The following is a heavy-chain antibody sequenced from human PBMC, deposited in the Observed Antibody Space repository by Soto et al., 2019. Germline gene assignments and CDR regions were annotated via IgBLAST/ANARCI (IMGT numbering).Heavy chain of an antibody. Sequence: SETLSLTCTVSGGSISSYYWSWIRQPPGKGLEWIGYIYYSGSTNYNPSLKSRVTISVDTSKNQFSLKLSSVTAADTAVYYCAREAQRGYSYGYFDYWGQGTLVTVSS. CDR3: AREAQRGYSYGYFDY. CDR2: IYYSGST. CDR1: GGSISSYY. V-gene: IGHV4-59*01. D-gene: IGHD5-18*01. J-gene: IGHJ4*02.